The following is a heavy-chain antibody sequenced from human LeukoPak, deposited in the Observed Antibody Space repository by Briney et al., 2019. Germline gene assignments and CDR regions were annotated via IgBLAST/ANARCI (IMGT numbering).Heavy chain of an antibody. CDR3: AKDSQWELLRGRYFDY. D-gene: IGHD1-26*01. Sequence: GGSLRLSCAASTFTFSSYTMHWIRQAPGKGLEWVSSITSSSSYIYYTDSVKGRFTISRDNAKNSVYLQMNSLRAEDTAVYYCAKDSQWELLRGRYFDYWGQGTLVTVSS. CDR2: ITSSSSYI. CDR1: TFTFSSYT. V-gene: IGHV3-21*01. J-gene: IGHJ4*02.